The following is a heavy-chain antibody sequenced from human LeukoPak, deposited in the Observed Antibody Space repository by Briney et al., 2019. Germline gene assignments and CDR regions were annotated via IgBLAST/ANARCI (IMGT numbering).Heavy chain of an antibody. D-gene: IGHD1-1*01. CDR2: ISYDGSNK. Sequence: GGSLRLSCAASGFTFSSYAMHWVRQAPGKGLEWVAVISYDGSNKYYADSVKGRFTISRDNSKNTLYLQMNSLRAEDTAVYYCARSRYNWNDFDAFDIWGQGTMVTVSS. CDR1: GFTFSSYA. V-gene: IGHV3-30-3*01. J-gene: IGHJ3*02. CDR3: ARSRYNWNDFDAFDI.